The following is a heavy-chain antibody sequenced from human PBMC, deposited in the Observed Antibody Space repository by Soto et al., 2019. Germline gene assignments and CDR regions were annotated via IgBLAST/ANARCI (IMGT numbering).Heavy chain of an antibody. J-gene: IGHJ4*02. Sequence: SETLSLTCTVSGGSISSSSYYWGWIRQPPGKGLEWIGSIYYSGSTYYNPSLKSRVTISVDTSKNQFSLKLSSVTAADTAVYYCARPGLWFGELFVDYWGQGTLVTVSS. CDR2: IYYSGST. D-gene: IGHD3-10*01. CDR3: ARPGLWFGELFVDY. CDR1: GGSISSSSYY. V-gene: IGHV4-39*01.